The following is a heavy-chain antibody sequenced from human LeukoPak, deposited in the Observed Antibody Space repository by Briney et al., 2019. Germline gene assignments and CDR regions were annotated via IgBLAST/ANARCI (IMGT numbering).Heavy chain of an antibody. D-gene: IGHD3-22*01. Sequence: GGSLRLSCAASGFTFGSYSMNWVRQAPGKGLEWVSSISSSSSYIYYADSVKGRFTISRDNAKNSLYLQMNSLRAEDTAVYYCARDQYYYDSSGYCKDFDYWGQGTLVTVSS. J-gene: IGHJ4*02. CDR3: ARDQYYYDSSGYCKDFDY. CDR1: GFTFGSYS. CDR2: ISSSSSYI. V-gene: IGHV3-21*01.